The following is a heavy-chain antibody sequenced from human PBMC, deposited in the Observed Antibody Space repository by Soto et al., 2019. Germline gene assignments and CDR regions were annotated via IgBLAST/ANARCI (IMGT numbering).Heavy chain of an antibody. CDR2: ISYDGSNK. V-gene: IGHV3-30-3*01. J-gene: IGHJ4*02. Sequence: QVQLVESGGGVVQPGRSLRLSCAASGFTFSSYAMHWVRQAPGKGLEWVAVISYDGSNKYYADSVKGRFTISRDNSKDTLYLEMNSLRAEDTAIYFCAKDPSTGSADFWGQGTLVTVSS. CDR3: AKDPSTGSADF. CDR1: GFTFSSYA. D-gene: IGHD3-9*01.